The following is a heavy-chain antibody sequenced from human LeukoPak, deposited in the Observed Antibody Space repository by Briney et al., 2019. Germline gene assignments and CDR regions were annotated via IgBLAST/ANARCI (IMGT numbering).Heavy chain of an antibody. CDR3: SVTGYYDSSGYYYYFDY. Sequence: GGSLRLSCAASGFTFSSYSMNWVRQAPGKGLEWVSSISSSSSYIYYADSVKGRFTISRDNAKNSLYLQMNSLRAEDTAVYYCSVTGYYDSSGYYYYFDYWGQGTLVTVSS. CDR2: ISSSSSYI. V-gene: IGHV3-21*01. J-gene: IGHJ4*02. D-gene: IGHD3-22*01. CDR1: GFTFSSYS.